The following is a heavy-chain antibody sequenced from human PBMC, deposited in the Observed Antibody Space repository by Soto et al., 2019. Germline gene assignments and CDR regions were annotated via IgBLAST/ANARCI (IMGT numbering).Heavy chain of an antibody. CDR3: AHTLATVTPSQGYYYYYMDV. CDR2: IYWDDDK. D-gene: IGHD4-17*01. V-gene: IGHV2-5*02. Sequence: QITLKESGPTLVKPTQTLTLTCTFSGFSLSTSGVGVGWIRQPPGKALEWLALIYWDDDKRYSPSLKSRLTITKGTSKNQVVLTMTNMDPVDTATYYCAHTLATVTPSQGYYYYYMDVWGKGTTVTVSS. J-gene: IGHJ6*03. CDR1: GFSLSTSGVG.